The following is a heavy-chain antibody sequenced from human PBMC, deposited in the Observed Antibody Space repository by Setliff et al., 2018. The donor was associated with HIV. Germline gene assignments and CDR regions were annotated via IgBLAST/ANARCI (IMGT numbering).Heavy chain of an antibody. CDR1: GGSISNYY. D-gene: IGHD3-10*01. CDR3: TRHAPSGELYYVDS. V-gene: IGHV4-39*01. Sequence: SETLSLTCTVSGGSISNYYWGWIRQPPGQGLEWIGSIDYSGTTYYNESLKSRVTISVDTSKNQFSLKLHSVTAADTALYYCTRHAPSGELYYVDSWGQGILVTVSS. J-gene: IGHJ4*02. CDR2: IDYSGTT.